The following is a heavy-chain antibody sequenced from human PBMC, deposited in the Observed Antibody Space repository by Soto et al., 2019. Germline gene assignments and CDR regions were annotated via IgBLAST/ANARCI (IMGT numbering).Heavy chain of an antibody. CDR1: GFSLSTSGVG. CDR3: AHKGPEDWPLDY. D-gene: IGHD3-9*01. Sequence: SGPTLVNPTQTLTLTCTFSGFSLSTSGVGVGRIRQPPGKALEWLALIYWDDDKRYSPSLKSRLTITKDTSKNQVVLTMTNMDPVDTGTYYCAHKGPEDWPLDYWGQGTLVTVSS. CDR2: IYWDDDK. V-gene: IGHV2-5*02. J-gene: IGHJ4*02.